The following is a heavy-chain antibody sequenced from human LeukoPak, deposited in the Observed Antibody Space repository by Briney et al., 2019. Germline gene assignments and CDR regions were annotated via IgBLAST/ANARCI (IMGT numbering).Heavy chain of an antibody. CDR1: GFTFSSYD. J-gene: IGHJ5*02. CDR2: IGTAGDT. V-gene: IGHV3-13*01. D-gene: IGHD6-19*01. CDR3: SRGAVAGFDP. Sequence: GGSLRLSCAASGFTFSSYDMHWVRQATGKGLEWVSAIGTAGDTYYPGSVKGRFTISRENTKNSLYLQMNSLRAGDMAVYYCSRGAVAGFDPWGQGTLVTVSS.